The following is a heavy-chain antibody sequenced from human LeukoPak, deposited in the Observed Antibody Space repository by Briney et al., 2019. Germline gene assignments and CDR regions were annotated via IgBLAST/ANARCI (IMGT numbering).Heavy chain of an antibody. D-gene: IGHD2-2*01. CDR3: TRGYSTRHFPFDS. Sequence: GGSLRLSCAAPGFNFDDYGMTWVGQIPGKGLEWVAGVNSNGRSAGYAASVRGRFTISRDNAKNSLYLEMGSLRLEDTAFYYCTRGYSTRHFPFDSWGQGTLVTVSS. V-gene: IGHV3-20*04. J-gene: IGHJ4*02. CDR2: VNSNGRSA. CDR1: GFNFDDYG.